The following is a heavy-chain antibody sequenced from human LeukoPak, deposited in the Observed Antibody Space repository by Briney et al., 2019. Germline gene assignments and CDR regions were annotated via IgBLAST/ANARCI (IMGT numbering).Heavy chain of an antibody. Sequence: ASVKVSCKASGYTFSTYAITWVRQAPGQGLEWMGWISAHNSNTNYAQNFQGRVTMTRDRSTSTVYMELSSLRSDDTAVYYCARGDIDHWGQGTLVTVSS. CDR3: ARGDIDH. V-gene: IGHV1-18*01. CDR2: ISAHNSNT. CDR1: GYTFSTYA. J-gene: IGHJ4*02.